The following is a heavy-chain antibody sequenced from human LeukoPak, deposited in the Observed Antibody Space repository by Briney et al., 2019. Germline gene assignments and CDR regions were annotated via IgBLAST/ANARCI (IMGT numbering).Heavy chain of an antibody. CDR1: GGSISSSSYY. J-gene: IGHJ3*02. D-gene: IGHD3-22*01. CDR2: IYYSGST. V-gene: IGHV4-39*07. CDR3: ARTWDYYDSSGYHSDAFDI. Sequence: SETLSLTCTVSGGSISSSSYYWGWIRQPLGKGLEWIGSIYYSGSTYYNPSLKSRVTISVDTSKNQFSLKLSSVTAADTAVYYCARTWDYYDSSGYHSDAFDIWGQGTMVTVSS.